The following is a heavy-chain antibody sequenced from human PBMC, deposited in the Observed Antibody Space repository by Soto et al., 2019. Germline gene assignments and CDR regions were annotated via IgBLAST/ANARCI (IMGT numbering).Heavy chain of an antibody. J-gene: IGHJ6*02. Sequence: PGESLKISCKGSGYSFTSYWIGWVRQMPGKGLEWMGIIYPGDSDTRYSPSFQGQVTISADKSISTAYLQWSSLKASDTAMYYCARSKTAMVIPLDYYYYYGMDVWGQGTTVTVSS. D-gene: IGHD5-18*01. CDR3: ARSKTAMVIPLDYYYYYGMDV. CDR2: IYPGDSDT. V-gene: IGHV5-51*01. CDR1: GYSFTSYW.